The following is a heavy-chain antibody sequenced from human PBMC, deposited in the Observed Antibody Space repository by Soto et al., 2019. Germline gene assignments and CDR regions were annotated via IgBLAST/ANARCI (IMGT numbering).Heavy chain of an antibody. V-gene: IGHV3-49*03. Sequence: LRLSCTASGFTFGDYAMSWFRQAPGKGLEWVGFIRSKAYGGTTEYAASVKGRFTISRDDSKSIAYLQMNSLKTEDTAVYYCTRQDYGGNFDYWGQGTLVTVSS. D-gene: IGHD4-17*01. CDR3: TRQDYGGNFDY. J-gene: IGHJ4*02. CDR1: GFTFGDYA. CDR2: IRSKAYGGTT.